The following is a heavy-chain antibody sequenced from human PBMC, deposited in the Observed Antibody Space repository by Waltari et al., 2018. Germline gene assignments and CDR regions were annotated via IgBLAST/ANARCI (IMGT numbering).Heavy chain of an antibody. D-gene: IGHD3-22*01. CDR1: GFRFSDYA. Sequence: DVQLVESGGGLVKRGGSLTRACAAPGFRFSDYAMTRVRQGPGKGLEWVSSISSRSKYIYYADSVKGRFTISRDNAKKFLYLEMNALSADDTAVYYCARDNWTPNFYDKSGYFWGQGALVSVSS. J-gene: IGHJ4*02. V-gene: IGHV3-21*02. CDR2: ISSRSKYI. CDR3: ARDNWTPNFYDKSGYF.